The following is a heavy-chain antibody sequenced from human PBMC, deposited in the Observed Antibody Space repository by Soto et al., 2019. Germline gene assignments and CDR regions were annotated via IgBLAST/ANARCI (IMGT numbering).Heavy chain of an antibody. J-gene: IGHJ5*02. CDR1: GGSISSSSYY. CDR3: ARRGYSYGYRFDP. V-gene: IGHV4-39*01. CDR2: IYYSGST. D-gene: IGHD5-18*01. Sequence: SETLSLTCTVSGGSISSSSYYWGWIRQPPGKGLEWIGSIYYSGSTYYNPSLKSRVTISVDTSKNQFSLKLSSVTAADTAVYYCARRGYSYGYRFDPWGQGTLVTVSS.